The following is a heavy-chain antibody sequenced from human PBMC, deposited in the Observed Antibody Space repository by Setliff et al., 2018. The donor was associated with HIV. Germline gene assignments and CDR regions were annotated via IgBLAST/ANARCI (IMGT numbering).Heavy chain of an antibody. D-gene: IGHD1-26*01. CDR2: VYPGDASI. Sequence: ASVKVSCKASGYSFTSYIIHWVRQAPGQGLEWVGRVYPGDASIHYAQKFLGRVTVTRDTSTSTVYMDSSSLRFEDTAVYYCAREFPGGTYGFDYWGQGTLVTVSS. CDR1: GYSFTSYI. J-gene: IGHJ4*02. CDR3: AREFPGGTYGFDY. V-gene: IGHV1-46*01.